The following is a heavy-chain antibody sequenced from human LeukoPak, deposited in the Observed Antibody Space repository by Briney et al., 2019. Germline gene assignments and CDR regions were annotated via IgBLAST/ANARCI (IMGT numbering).Heavy chain of an antibody. J-gene: IGHJ4*02. CDR1: GYTFTSYG. V-gene: IGHV1-18*01. CDR2: ISAYNGNT. Sequence: ASVKVSCKASGYTFTSYGISWVRQAPGQGLEWMGWISAYNGNTNYAQKLQGRVTMTTDTSTSTAYMELRSLRSDDTAVYYCARAPGTMVRGVIRDSGQGTLVTVSS. D-gene: IGHD3-10*01. CDR3: ARAPGTMVRGVIRD.